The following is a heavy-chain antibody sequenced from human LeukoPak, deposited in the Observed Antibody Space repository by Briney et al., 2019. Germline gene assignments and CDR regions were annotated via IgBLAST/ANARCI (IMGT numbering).Heavy chain of an antibody. Sequence: SGTLSLTCTVSIGSINNGDYYWSWIRQSPGKGLEWIGYIYFTGAAYYNPSLKSRVHISVNTSANQFSLKVTSMTAADTAVYYCARGNGYNLGTFDYWGQGTLVTVSS. D-gene: IGHD5-24*01. CDR1: IGSINNGDYY. CDR3: ARGNGYNLGTFDY. CDR2: IYFTGAA. V-gene: IGHV4-30-4*01. J-gene: IGHJ4*02.